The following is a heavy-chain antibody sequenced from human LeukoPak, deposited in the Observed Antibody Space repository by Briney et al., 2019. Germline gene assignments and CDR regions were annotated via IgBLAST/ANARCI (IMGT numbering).Heavy chain of an antibody. Sequence: SESLSLTCTVSGGSITGYYWNWIRQPAGQGLEWLGRVYSSGVGNYNPSLTSRVTMSVDTSKNQFSLKLTSLTAADTAVYYCAREEFLHEIDSSGYFVYWGQGTLVTVSS. CDR2: VYSSGVG. CDR1: GGSITGYY. CDR3: AREEFLHEIDSSGYFVY. V-gene: IGHV4-4*07. J-gene: IGHJ4*02. D-gene: IGHD3-22*01.